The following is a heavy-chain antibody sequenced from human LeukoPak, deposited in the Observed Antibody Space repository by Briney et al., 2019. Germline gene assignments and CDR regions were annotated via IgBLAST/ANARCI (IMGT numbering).Heavy chain of an antibody. J-gene: IGHJ4*02. CDR1: GYTFIGYY. V-gene: IGHV1-2*02. CDR2: INPNTGDT. D-gene: IGHD3-22*01. CDR3: ARFLYYDVNY. Sequence: ASVKVSCKASGYTFIGYYMHWVRQAPGQGLGWMGWINPNTGDTNYAQKFQGRVTVTSDTSISTAYMELSRLRSDDTAVYYCARFLYYDVNYWGQGTLVTVSS.